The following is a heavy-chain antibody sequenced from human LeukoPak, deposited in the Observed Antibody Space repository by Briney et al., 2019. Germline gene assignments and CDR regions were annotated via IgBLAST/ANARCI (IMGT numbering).Heavy chain of an antibody. J-gene: IGHJ4*02. V-gene: IGHV3-7*01. Sequence: GGSLRLSCAASGSTFGNYYMSWVRQAPGKGLEWVANIKHDGNWKFYADSVKGRFTISRDNAKNSLYLQMNNLRAEDTAVYYCARDSDSSSRYMHYFDYWGQGALVTVSS. CDR1: GSTFGNYY. CDR3: ARDSDSSSRYMHYFDY. D-gene: IGHD3-22*01. CDR2: IKHDGNWK.